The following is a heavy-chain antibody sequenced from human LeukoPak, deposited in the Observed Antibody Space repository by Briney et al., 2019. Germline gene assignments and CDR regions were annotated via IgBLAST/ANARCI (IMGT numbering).Heavy chain of an antibody. CDR3: ARYARGYSYGLSFDY. V-gene: IGHV5-51*01. J-gene: IGHJ4*02. D-gene: IGHD5-18*01. Sequence: GESLKISCKGSGYSFTSYWIGWVRQMPGKRLEWMGIIYPGDSDTRYSPSFQGQVTISADKSISTAYLQWSSLKASDTAMYYCARYARGYSYGLSFDYWGQGTLVTVSA. CDR2: IYPGDSDT. CDR1: GYSFTSYW.